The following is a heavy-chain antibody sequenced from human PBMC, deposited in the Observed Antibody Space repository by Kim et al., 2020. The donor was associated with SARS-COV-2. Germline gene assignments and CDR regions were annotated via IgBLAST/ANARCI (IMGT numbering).Heavy chain of an antibody. CDR1: GFTFSDYY. V-gene: IGHV3-11*05. Sequence: GGSLRLSCAASGFTFSDYYMSWIRQAPGKGLEWLSYISSSNSYTNYADSVKGRFTISRDNAKNSLYLQMNSLRAEDTAMYYCARVSEGGSSWYYFDSGGPETLDTVPS. CDR3: ARVSEGGSSWYYFDS. J-gene: IGHJ4*02. CDR2: ISSSNSYT. D-gene: IGHD6-13*01.